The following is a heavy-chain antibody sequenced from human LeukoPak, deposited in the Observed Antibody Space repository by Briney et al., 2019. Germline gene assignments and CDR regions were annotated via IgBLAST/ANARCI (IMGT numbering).Heavy chain of an antibody. J-gene: IGHJ5*02. Sequence: SETLSLTCAVYGGSFSGYYWSWIRQPPGKGLKWIGEINHSGSTNYNPSLKSRVTISVDTSKNQFSLKLSSVTAADTAVYYCARYYLQWLARSTNWFDPWGQGTLVTVSS. CDR3: ARYYLQWLARSTNWFDP. V-gene: IGHV4-34*01. CDR2: INHSGST. CDR1: GGSFSGYY. D-gene: IGHD6-19*01.